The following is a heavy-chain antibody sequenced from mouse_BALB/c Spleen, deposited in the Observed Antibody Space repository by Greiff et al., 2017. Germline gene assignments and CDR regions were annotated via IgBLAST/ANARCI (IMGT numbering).Heavy chain of an antibody. CDR3: ARGTYYAMDY. Sequence: EVQRVESGGGLVKPGGSLKLSCAASGFTFSDYYMYWVRQTPEKRLEWVATISDGGSYTYYPDSVKGRFTISRDNAKNNLYLQMSSLKSEDTAMYYCARGTYYAMDYWGQGTSVTVSS. J-gene: IGHJ4*01. CDR2: ISDGGSYT. V-gene: IGHV5-4*02. CDR1: GFTFSDYY.